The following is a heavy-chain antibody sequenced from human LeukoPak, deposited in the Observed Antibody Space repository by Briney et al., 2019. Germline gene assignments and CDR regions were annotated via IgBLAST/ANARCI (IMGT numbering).Heavy chain of an antibody. V-gene: IGHV3-23*01. CDR3: AKSVRFDYVFGPYFDY. J-gene: IGHJ4*02. CDR2: VSDRGGST. Sequence: GGSLRLSCAASGLPFSSYDMSWVRQARGKGLEGVSAVSDRGGSTIYADFVKRRLNNYRDNYKHTLHLPMHSLIAEDTPVYYCAKSVRFDYVFGPYFDYWGQGALVTVSS. CDR1: GLPFSSYD. D-gene: IGHD3-10*02.